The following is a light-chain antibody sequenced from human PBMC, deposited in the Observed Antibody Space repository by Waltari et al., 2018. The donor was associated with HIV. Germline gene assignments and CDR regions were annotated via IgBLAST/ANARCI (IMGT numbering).Light chain of an antibody. CDR3: HQYNSWPPRYT. V-gene: IGKV3-15*01. CDR2: GAS. CDR1: QSVASS. Sequence: EIVMTQSAATLSLSPEERAIHSCRASQSVASSLAWYQQKPGQDPRLLIYGASTRAAGIPGRFSGSGSGTEFTLTISSLQSEDSAIYFCHQYNSWPPRYTFGQGTKLEI. J-gene: IGKJ2*01.